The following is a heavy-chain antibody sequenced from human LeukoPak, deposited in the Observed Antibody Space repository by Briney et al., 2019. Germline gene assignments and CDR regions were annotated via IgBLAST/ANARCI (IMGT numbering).Heavy chain of an antibody. D-gene: IGHD3-10*01. CDR3: ARLPIYGSGTSIGFDV. Sequence: SETLSLTCSVSGDSISDDYWSWIRQPPGRGQEWIAYVYSSGGSSYNPSFRSRLTISADMSKNELSRQLRSVNAADTAVYYCARLPIYGSGTSIGFDVWGQGTMVTVSS. CDR2: VYSSGGS. CDR1: GDSISDDY. J-gene: IGHJ3*01. V-gene: IGHV4-59*08.